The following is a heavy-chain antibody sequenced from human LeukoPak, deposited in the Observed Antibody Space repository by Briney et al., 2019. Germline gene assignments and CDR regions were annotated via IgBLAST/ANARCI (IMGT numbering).Heavy chain of an antibody. Sequence: GGSLRLSCAASGFTFSSYSMIWVRQAPGRGLEWVSSISSTSTYIYYADSVQGRFAISRDNAKNSLYLQMNSLRAEDTAVYYCAELGITMIGGVWGKGTTITISS. CDR2: ISSTSTYI. CDR3: AELGITMIGGV. CDR1: GFTFSSYS. V-gene: IGHV3-21*01. D-gene: IGHD3-10*02. J-gene: IGHJ6*04.